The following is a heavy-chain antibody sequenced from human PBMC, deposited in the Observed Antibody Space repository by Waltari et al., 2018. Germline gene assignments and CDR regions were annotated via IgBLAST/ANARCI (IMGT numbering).Heavy chain of an antibody. Sequence: QVQLQESGPGLVKPSGTLSLTCAVSGGSISSSNWLRWVRQPPEKGLEWIGKVYHSGSTNYNPALKGRVTISVEKSKNHCSMGLSSMTAAETAGKYCARRGKVVEQIDYWGQGTLVTVSS. J-gene: IGHJ4*02. CDR3: ARRGKVVEQIDY. V-gene: IGHV4-4*02. D-gene: IGHD2-2*01. CDR2: VYHSGST. CDR1: GGSISSSNW.